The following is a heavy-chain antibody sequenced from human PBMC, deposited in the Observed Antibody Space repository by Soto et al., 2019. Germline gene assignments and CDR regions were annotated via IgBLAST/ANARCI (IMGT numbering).Heavy chain of an antibody. CDR3: ARSRTTVTPSGFQH. D-gene: IGHD4-17*01. Sequence: SETLSLTCTVSGGSISSYYWSWIRQPPGKGLEWIGYIYYSGSTNYNPSLKSRVTISVDTSKNQFSLKLSSVTAADTAVYYRARSRTTVTPSGFQHWGQGTLVTVSS. CDR2: IYYSGST. CDR1: GGSISSYY. J-gene: IGHJ1*01. V-gene: IGHV4-59*01.